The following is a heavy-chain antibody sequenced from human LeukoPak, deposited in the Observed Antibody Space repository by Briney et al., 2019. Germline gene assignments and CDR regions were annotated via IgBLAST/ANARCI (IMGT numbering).Heavy chain of an antibody. V-gene: IGHV5-51*01. CDR2: IYPGDSDT. D-gene: IGHD6-13*01. Sequence: KRGESPKISCKGSGYKFSNYWIAWVRQVPGKGLEWMGIIYPGDSDTRYSPSFQGQVNISADKSTNTAYVQWSSLKASDTAMYYCARHREGYSSNWSWFDPWGQGTLVTVSS. CDR3: ARHREGYSSNWSWFDP. CDR1: GYKFSNYW. J-gene: IGHJ5*02.